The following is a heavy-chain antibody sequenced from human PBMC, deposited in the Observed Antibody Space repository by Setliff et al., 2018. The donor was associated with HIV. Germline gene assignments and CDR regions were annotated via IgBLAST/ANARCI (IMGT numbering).Heavy chain of an antibody. Sequence: PSETLSLTCTVDGPSINIHYWSWIRQSPGKGFEWIGYIYSTGSTNDNPSLQSRVTISMVASRNQFSLKVTSVTAADTAVYYCAKGAGFYGDYTFDHWGQGRXVTVSS. CDR3: AKGAGFYGDYTFDH. D-gene: IGHD4-17*01. CDR1: GPSINIHY. V-gene: IGHV4-59*11. CDR2: IYSTGST. J-gene: IGHJ4*02.